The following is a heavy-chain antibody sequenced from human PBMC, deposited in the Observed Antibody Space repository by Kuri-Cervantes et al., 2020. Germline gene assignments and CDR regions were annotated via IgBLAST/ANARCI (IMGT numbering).Heavy chain of an antibody. J-gene: IGHJ5*02. CDR3: AREGVVAVQGDNNWFDP. CDR2: INPNSGGT. CDR1: GYTFTGYY. Sequence: ASVNVSCKASGYTFTGYYMHWVRQAPGQGLEWMGWINPNSGGTNYAQKFQGRVTMTRDTSISTAYMELSRLRSDDTAVYYCAREGVVAVQGDNNWFDPWGQGTLVTVSS. D-gene: IGHD2-15*01. V-gene: IGHV1-2*02.